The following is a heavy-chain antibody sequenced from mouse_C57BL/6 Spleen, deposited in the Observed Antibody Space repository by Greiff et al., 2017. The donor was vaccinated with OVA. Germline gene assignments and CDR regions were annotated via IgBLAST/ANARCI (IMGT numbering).Heavy chain of an antibody. D-gene: IGHD3-3*01. J-gene: IGHJ2*01. CDR2: IDPETGGT. Sequence: QVHVKQSGAELVRPGASVTLSCKASGYTFTDYEMHWVKQTPVHGLEWIGAIDPETGGTAYNQKFKGKAILTADKSSSTAYMELRSLTSEDSAVYYCTRGGPYFDYWGQGTTLTVSS. V-gene: IGHV1-15*01. CDR3: TRGGPYFDY. CDR1: GYTFTDYE.